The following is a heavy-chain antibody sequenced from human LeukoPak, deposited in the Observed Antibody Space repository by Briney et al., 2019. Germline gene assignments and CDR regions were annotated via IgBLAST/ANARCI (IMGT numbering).Heavy chain of an antibody. CDR2: IYYSGST. CDR3: ARGGKAAVRFDL. CDR1: GGSVSSGSYY. V-gene: IGHV4-30-4*01. J-gene: IGHJ2*01. Sequence: SETLSLTCTVSGGSVSSGSYYWSWIRQPPGKGLEWIGYIYYSGSTYYNPSLKSRVTISVDTSKNQFSLKLSSVTAADTAVYYCARGGKAAVRFDLWGRGTLVTVSS. D-gene: IGHD2-15*01.